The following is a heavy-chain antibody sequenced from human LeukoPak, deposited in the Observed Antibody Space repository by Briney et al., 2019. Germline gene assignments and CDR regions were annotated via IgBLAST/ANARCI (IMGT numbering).Heavy chain of an antibody. Sequence: GGSLRLSCAASGFTFSNAWMSWVRQAPGKGLEWVGRIKSKTDGGTTDYAAPVKGRFTISRDDSKNTLYLQMNSLKTEDTVVYYCTTEDQQTMRDYFDYWGQGTLVTVSS. D-gene: IGHD3-22*01. V-gene: IGHV3-15*01. CDR3: TTEDQQTMRDYFDY. J-gene: IGHJ4*02. CDR1: GFTFSNAW. CDR2: IKSKTDGGTT.